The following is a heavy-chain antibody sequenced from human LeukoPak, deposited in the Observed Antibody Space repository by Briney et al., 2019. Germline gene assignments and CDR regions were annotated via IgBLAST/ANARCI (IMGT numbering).Heavy chain of an antibody. CDR1: GYTFTDHY. J-gene: IGHJ4*02. Sequence: ASVKVSCKASGYTFTDHYIHWVRQAPGQGFEWMGWLNPSNNGANYAQKFRGRVVMTRDTPISTAYVELTSLTSDDTAVYYCATNAAALDYWGQGTLVIVSS. CDR3: ATNAAALDY. CDR2: LNPSNNGA. V-gene: IGHV1-2*02. D-gene: IGHD6-25*01.